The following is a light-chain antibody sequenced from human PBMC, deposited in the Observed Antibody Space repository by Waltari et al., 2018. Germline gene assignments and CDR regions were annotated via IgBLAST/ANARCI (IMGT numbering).Light chain of an antibody. CDR1: ENVNNH. V-gene: IGKV1-39*01. CDR2: KAS. CDR3: QHNYGTPFT. Sequence: DLQMTQSPSSLSASVGDRVTITCRASENVNNHLNWYQQKPGKAPKLLIYKASTLQSGVPSRFSGSGSGTDYTFTISSLQSEDVATYYCQHNYGTPFTFGPGTKLDIK. J-gene: IGKJ3*01.